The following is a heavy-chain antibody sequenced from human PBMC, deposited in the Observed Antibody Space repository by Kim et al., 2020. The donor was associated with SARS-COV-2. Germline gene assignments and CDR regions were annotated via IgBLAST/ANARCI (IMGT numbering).Heavy chain of an antibody. V-gene: IGHV4-31*03. CDR3: ARGGRGSSGYYKLPSPYFDD. D-gene: IGHD3-22*01. CDR1: GGSISSGGYY. Sequence: SETLSLTCTVSGGSISSGGYYWSWIRQHPGKGLELIGYIYYSGSTYYNPSLKSRVTISVDTSKNQFSLKLSSVTAADTAVYYCARGGRGSSGYYKLPSPYFDDWGQGTLVTVSS. CDR2: IYYSGST. J-gene: IGHJ4*02.